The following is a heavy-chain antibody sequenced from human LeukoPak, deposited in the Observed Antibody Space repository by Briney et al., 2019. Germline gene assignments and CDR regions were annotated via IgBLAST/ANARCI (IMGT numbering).Heavy chain of an antibody. D-gene: IGHD1-7*01. CDR3: ARPNSRISWFDP. CDR2: IYYSGST. Sequence: SETLSLTCTVSGGSVSSSNNYWGWLRQPPGKGLEWIASIYYSGSTYYNPSLKSRVTISVDTSKNQFSLKLSSVTAADTAVYYCARPNSRISWFDPWGQGTLVTVSS. CDR1: GGSVSSSNNY. V-gene: IGHV4-39*01. J-gene: IGHJ5*02.